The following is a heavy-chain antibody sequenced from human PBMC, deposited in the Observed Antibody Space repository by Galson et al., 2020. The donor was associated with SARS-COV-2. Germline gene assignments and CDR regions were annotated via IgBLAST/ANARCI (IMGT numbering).Heavy chain of an antibody. CDR3: ARRGYYYDSSGYYREDY. CDR1: GYTFPSYG. D-gene: IGHD3-22*01. V-gene: IGHV1-18*01. J-gene: IGHJ4*02. CDR2: ISAYNSNT. Sequence: GASVKVSCKASGYTFPSYGISWVRQAPGQGLEWMGWISAYNSNTYQAQKLQGRVTMTTDTSTSTAYMELRSLRSDDTAVYYCARRGYYYDSSGYYREDYWGQGTLVTVSS.